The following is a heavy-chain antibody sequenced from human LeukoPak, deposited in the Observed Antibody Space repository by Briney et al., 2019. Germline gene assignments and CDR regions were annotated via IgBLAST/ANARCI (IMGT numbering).Heavy chain of an antibody. CDR3: ARDGMGVIKAFDI. J-gene: IGHJ3*02. V-gene: IGHV3-33*01. Sequence: GGSLRLSCAGSGFTFSSYAMHWVRQAPGKGLEWVASIWFDGSSEYYADSVKGRFPISRDNAKNSLYLQMNSLRVEDTAFYYCARDGMGVIKAFDIWGQGTMVTVSS. CDR2: IWFDGSSE. D-gene: IGHD3-10*01. CDR1: GFTFSSYA.